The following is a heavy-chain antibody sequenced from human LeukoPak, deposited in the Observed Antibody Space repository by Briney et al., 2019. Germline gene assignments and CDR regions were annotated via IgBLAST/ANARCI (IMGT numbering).Heavy chain of an antibody. D-gene: IGHD3-22*01. V-gene: IGHV3-23*01. CDR1: GFSFSKYA. CDR3: AKDLESSGYYHDLDY. J-gene: IGHJ4*02. Sequence: GGSLRLSCTTSGFSFSKYAMSWVRQAPGKGLEWLSGISGSGGTTFYADSVKGRLAISRDNSKSTLYLQINNLSAEDAAAYYCAKDLESSGYYHDLDYWGQGTLVTVSS. CDR2: ISGSGGTT.